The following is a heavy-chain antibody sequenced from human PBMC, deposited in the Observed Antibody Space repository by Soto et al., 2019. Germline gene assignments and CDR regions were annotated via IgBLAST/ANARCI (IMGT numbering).Heavy chain of an antibody. V-gene: IGHV3-66*01. CDR3: ARDQGMATIFGIFDY. J-gene: IGHJ4*02. CDR2: IYSGGST. Sequence: GGSLRLSCAASGFTVSSNYMSWVRQAPGKGLEWVSVIYSGGSTYYADSVKGRFTISRDNSKNTLYLQMNSLRAEDTAVYYCARDQGMATIFGIFDYWGQGTLVTVSS. CDR1: GFTVSSNY. D-gene: IGHD3-9*01.